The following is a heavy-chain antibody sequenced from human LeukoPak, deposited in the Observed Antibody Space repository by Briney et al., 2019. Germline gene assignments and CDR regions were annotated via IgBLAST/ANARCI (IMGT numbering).Heavy chain of an antibody. CDR3: AKSSHPYYCISTSCYMFDY. V-gene: IGHV3-30*02. CDR1: GFTFSNYG. Sequence: GGSLRLSCAASGFTFSNYGMHWVRQAPGKGLEWVTFIRYEGTNKYYADSVKGRFTISRDNSKNTLYLQMNGLRTEDTALYYCAKSSHPYYCISTSCYMFDYWGQGTLVTVSS. D-gene: IGHD2-2*02. J-gene: IGHJ4*02. CDR2: IRYEGTNK.